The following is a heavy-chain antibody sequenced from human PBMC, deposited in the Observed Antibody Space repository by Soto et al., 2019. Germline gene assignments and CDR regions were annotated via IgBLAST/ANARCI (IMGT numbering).Heavy chain of an antibody. J-gene: IGHJ3*02. CDR3: AREPRYCRGGSCSITGDAYDI. V-gene: IGHV3-66*01. CDR2: ISNRGDT. Sequence: EVQLVESGGGLVQPGGSLRLSCTASGFIVSDTYVNWVRQAPGKGLEGVPVISNRGDTHYADSVRGRFSLSRDISDNTLHLQMNNLRVEDTAVYYCAREPRYCRGGSCSITGDAYDIWGQGTMVTVSS. D-gene: IGHD2-15*01. CDR1: GFIVSDTY.